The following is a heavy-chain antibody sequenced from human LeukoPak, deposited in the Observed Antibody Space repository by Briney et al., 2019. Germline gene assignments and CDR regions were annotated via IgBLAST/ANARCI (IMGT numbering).Heavy chain of an antibody. J-gene: IGHJ4*02. V-gene: IGHV4-39*01. Sequence: SETLSLTCTVSGGSISSSSYYWGWIRQPPGKGLEWIGSIYYSGSTYYNPSLKSRVTISVDTSKNQFSLKLSSVTAADTAVYYCARRSGTSKTLDYWGQGTLVTVSS. CDR3: ARRSGTSKTLDY. D-gene: IGHD1-1*01. CDR1: GGSISSSSYY. CDR2: IYYSGST.